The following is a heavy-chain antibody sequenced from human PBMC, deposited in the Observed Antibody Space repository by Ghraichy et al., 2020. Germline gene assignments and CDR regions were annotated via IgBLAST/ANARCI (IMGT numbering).Heavy chain of an antibody. CDR3: AKDRGSYTSSSGVEY. CDR1: GFTFNKYG. Sequence: GGSLRLSCTTSGFTFNKYGMHWVRQAPGKGLEWLAFISYDGGKKDYGDSVKGRFTISREDSKSTHYLQMNGLRAEDAAIYFFAKDRGSYTSSSGVEYWGQGTQVNVHS. V-gene: IGHV3-30*02. D-gene: IGHD6-6*01. CDR2: ISYDGGKK. J-gene: IGHJ4*02.